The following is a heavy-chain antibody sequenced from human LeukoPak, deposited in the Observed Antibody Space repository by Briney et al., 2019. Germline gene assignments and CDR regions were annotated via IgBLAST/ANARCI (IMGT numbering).Heavy chain of an antibody. CDR1: GLTSSSYE. CDR3: AELGITMIGGV. Sequence: QTGRSLRLSCAASGLTSSSYEINWARQAPGKGLEWVSYISSSGSTIYYADSVKGRFTISRDNAKNSLYLQMNSLRAEDTAVYYCAELGITMIGGVWGKGTTVTISS. V-gene: IGHV3-48*03. CDR2: ISSSGSTI. D-gene: IGHD3-10*02. J-gene: IGHJ6*04.